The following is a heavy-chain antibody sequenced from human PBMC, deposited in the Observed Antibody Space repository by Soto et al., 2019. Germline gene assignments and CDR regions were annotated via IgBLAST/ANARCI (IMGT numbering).Heavy chain of an antibody. CDR2: ISAYNGKT. J-gene: IGHJ2*01. Sequence: ASMKVSCKASGYTFSSYGISWVRQAPGQGLEGKGRISAYNGKTKYAQKLQGRVTMTTDTSTSTAYMELRSLRSDDTAVYYCARGRGGGINWYFDLWGRGTLVTVSS. CDR1: GYTFSSYG. D-gene: IGHD3-10*01. V-gene: IGHV1-18*01. CDR3: ARGRGGGINWYFDL.